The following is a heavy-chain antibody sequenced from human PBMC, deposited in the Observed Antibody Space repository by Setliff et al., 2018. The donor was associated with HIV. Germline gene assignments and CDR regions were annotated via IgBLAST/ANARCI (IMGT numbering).Heavy chain of an antibody. V-gene: IGHV3-48*01. J-gene: IGHJ6*02. Sequence: PGESLKISCVASGFTFNRYSMNWVRQAPGKGLEWVSYISSGSSIIYYVDSVKGRFTISRDNAKNSLYLQMNSLRAEDTAVYHCARGHYFKDVWGQGTTVTVSS. CDR1: GFTFNRYS. CDR3: ARGHYFKDV. D-gene: IGHD3-22*01. CDR2: ISSGSSII.